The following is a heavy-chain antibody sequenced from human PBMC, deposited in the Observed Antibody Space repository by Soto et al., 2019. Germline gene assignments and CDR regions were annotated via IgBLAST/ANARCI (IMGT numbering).Heavy chain of an antibody. D-gene: IGHD2-21*02. V-gene: IGHV3-48*02. CDR2: ISSSSSTI. CDR3: ARSVQGVVVTAMVDY. CDR1: GFTFSSYS. J-gene: IGHJ4*02. Sequence: EVQLVESGGGLVQPGGSLRLSCAASGFTFSSYSMNWVRQAPGKGLEWVSYISSSSSTIYYADSVKGRFTISRDNAKNSLYLQMNSLRDEDTAVYYCARSVQGVVVTAMVDYWGQGTLVTVSS.